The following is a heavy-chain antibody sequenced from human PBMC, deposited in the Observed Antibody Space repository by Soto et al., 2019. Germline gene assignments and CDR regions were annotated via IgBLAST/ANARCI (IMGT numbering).Heavy chain of an antibody. Sequence: SVKVSCKTSGYTFTSYAMHWVRQAPGQRLEWMGWINAGNGNTKYSQKFQGRVSITRDTSASTAYMELSSLRSEDTAVYYCARSYQLLYGGVYYYYGMDVWGQETTVT. CDR2: INAGNGNT. CDR1: GYTFTSYA. V-gene: IGHV1-3*01. J-gene: IGHJ6*02. D-gene: IGHD2-2*02. CDR3: ARSYQLLYGGVYYYYGMDV.